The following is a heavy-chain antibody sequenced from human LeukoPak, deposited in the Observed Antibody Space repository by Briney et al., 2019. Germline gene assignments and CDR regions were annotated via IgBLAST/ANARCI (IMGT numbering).Heavy chain of an antibody. Sequence: ASVKVSCKASGYTFTSYAMHWVRQAPGQRLEWMEWINAGNGNTKYSQKLQGRVTITRDTSASTAYMELSSLRSEDTAVYYCASGLQGAASVPHYYYGMDVWGQGTTVTVSS. CDR2: INAGNGNT. CDR1: GYTFTSYA. V-gene: IGHV1-3*01. D-gene: IGHD1-26*01. CDR3: ASGLQGAASVPHYYYGMDV. J-gene: IGHJ6*02.